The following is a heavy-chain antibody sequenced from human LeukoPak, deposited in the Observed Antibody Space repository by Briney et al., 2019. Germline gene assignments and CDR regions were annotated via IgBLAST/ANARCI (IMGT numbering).Heavy chain of an antibody. CDR2: INHRRST. J-gene: IGHJ4*02. CDR3: ARGSRGYSYGYHRD. Sequence: KASETLSLTCGVYGGSFSGYYWSWIRQTPGKGLEWIGEINHRRSTNYSPSFKTRVTMSVDTSKNQISLMLNSVTAADTAVYYCARGSRGYSYGYHRDWGQGTLVTVS. CDR1: GGSFSGYY. V-gene: IGHV4-34*01. D-gene: IGHD5-18*01.